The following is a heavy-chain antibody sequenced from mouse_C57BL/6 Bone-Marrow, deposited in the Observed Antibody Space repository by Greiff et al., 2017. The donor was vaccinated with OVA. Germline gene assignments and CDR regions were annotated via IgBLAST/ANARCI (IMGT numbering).Heavy chain of an antibody. J-gene: IGHJ4*01. CDR2: IYPGDGDT. D-gene: IGHD3-2*02. CDR3: ARSADSSGYVADY. CDR1: GYAFSSSW. V-gene: IGHV1-82*01. Sequence: QVQLQQSGPELVKPGASVKISCKASGYAFSSSWMNWVKQRPGKGLEWIGRIYPGDGDTNYNGKFKGKATLTADKSSSTAYMQLSSLTSEDSAVYFCARSADSSGYVADYWGQGTSVTVSS.